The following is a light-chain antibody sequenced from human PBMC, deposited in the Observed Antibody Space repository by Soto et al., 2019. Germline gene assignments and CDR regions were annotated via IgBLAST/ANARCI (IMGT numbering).Light chain of an antibody. V-gene: IGKV3-20*01. CDR3: QEYASSRT. CDR2: GAS. J-gene: IGKJ1*01. Sequence: EIVLTQSPCTLSLSPGERATLSCRASQSVSSSYLAWYQQKPGQAPRLLIYGASSRATGIPDRFSGSGSGTDFTLTISRLEPEDFAVYYCQEYASSRTFGQGTKV. CDR1: QSVSSSY.